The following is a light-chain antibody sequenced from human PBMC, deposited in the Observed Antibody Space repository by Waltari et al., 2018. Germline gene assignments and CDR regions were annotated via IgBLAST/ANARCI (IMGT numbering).Light chain of an antibody. Sequence: SYVVTQSPSASVAPGETARITCGVDNVGSKRVPLYPQGPGTAPVLVMSYESDRPTGVPGRVAGSNSGNTATLTIRWVEAEDEADYYCLVWHSTIDHQGVCGGGTKLTVL. CDR1: NVGSKR. J-gene: IGLJ2*01. CDR3: LVWHSTIDHQGV. V-gene: IGLV3-21*04. CDR2: YES.